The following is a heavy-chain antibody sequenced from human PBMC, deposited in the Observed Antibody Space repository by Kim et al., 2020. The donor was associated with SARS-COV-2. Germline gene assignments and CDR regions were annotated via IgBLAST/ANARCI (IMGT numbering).Heavy chain of an antibody. CDR3: AKVSGRWLQLDFDY. V-gene: IGHV3-9*01. CDR2: ISWNSGSI. J-gene: IGHJ4*02. Sequence: GGSLRLSCAASGFTFDDYAMHWVRQAPGKGLEWVSGISWNSGSIGYADSVKGRFTISRDNAKNSLYLQMNSLRAEDTALYYCAKVSGRWLQLDFDYWGQGTLVTVSS. CDR1: GFTFDDYA. D-gene: IGHD5-12*01.